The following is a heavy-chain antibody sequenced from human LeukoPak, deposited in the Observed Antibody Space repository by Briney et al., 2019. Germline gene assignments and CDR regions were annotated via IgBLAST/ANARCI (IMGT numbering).Heavy chain of an antibody. V-gene: IGHV1-8*03. Sequence: ASVKVSCKASGYTFTSYDINWVRQATGQGLEWMGWMNPNSGNTGYAQKFQGRVTITRNTSISTAYMELSSLRSEDTAVYYCARGLWEYQPLVSPEWFDPWGQGTLVTVSS. CDR1: GYTFTSYD. CDR2: MNPNSGNT. D-gene: IGHD2-2*01. CDR3: ARGLWEYQPLVSPEWFDP. J-gene: IGHJ5*02.